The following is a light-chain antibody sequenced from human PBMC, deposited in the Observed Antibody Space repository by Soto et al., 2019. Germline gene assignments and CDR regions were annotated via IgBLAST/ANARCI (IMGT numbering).Light chain of an antibody. Sequence: EIVMMRSPATLSVSPGERVTLSCRASQSVSSNLAWYQQKSGQAPRLLIYGASTRATGIPARFSGSGSGTEFTLTISSLQSEDFAIYYCQQYNNWPPVTFGQGTRLEIK. CDR2: GAS. CDR1: QSVSSN. CDR3: QQYNNWPPVT. J-gene: IGKJ5*01. V-gene: IGKV3-15*01.